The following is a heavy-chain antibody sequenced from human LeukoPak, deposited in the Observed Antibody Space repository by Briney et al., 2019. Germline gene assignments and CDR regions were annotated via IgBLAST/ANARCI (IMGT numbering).Heavy chain of an antibody. CDR1: GGTFSSYA. CDR2: IIPIFGTA. V-gene: IGHV1-69*01. D-gene: IGHD3-22*01. J-gene: IGHJ5*02. Sequence: SVTVSCKASGGTFSSYAISWVRQAPGQGLEWMGGIIPIFGTANYAQKFQGRVTITADESTSTAYMELSSLRSEDTAVYYCARDLGESYYYDSSGYYLNWFDPWGQGTLVTVSS. CDR3: ARDLGESYYYDSSGYYLNWFDP.